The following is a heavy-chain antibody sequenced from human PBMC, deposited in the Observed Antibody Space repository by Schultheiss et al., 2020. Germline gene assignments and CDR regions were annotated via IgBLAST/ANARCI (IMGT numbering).Heavy chain of an antibody. CDR3: AKDDGYCTNGVCFGLGY. CDR1: GFTFSSYG. CDR2: ISYDGSNK. V-gene: IGHV3-30*18. J-gene: IGHJ4*02. Sequence: GSLILPCAASGFTFSSYGMHWVRQAPGKGLEWVAVISYDGSNKYYADSVKGRFTISRDNSKNTLYLQMNSLRAEDTAVYYCAKDDGYCTNGVCFGLGYWGKVTLGTVSA. D-gene: IGHD2-8*01.